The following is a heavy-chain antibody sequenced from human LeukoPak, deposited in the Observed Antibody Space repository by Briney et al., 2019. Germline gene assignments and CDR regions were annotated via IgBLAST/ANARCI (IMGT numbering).Heavy chain of an antibody. CDR2: ISSSSSYI. CDR1: GFTFSSYW. Sequence: GGSLRLSCAVSGFTFSSYWMNWVRQAPGKGLEWVSSISSSSSYIYYADSVKGRFTFSRDNSKNTLYLQMNSLRAEDTAVYYCARPGPDAFDIWGQGTMVTVSS. J-gene: IGHJ3*02. CDR3: ARPGPDAFDI. V-gene: IGHV3-21*01.